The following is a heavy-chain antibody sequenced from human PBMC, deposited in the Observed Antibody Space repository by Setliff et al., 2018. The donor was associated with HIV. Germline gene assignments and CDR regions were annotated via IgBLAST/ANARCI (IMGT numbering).Heavy chain of an antibody. Sequence: SETLSLTCAVYGGSFSGYSWSWIRQPPGEGPEWIGEVYHSGCSNYTPSLKSRVTISLDTSKKQFSLKLSSVTAADTAVYHCARVADSSGYCHLDYWGQGTLVTVSS. D-gene: IGHD3-22*01. V-gene: IGHV4-34*01. J-gene: IGHJ4*02. CDR2: VYHSGCS. CDR1: GGSFSGYS. CDR3: ARVADSSGYCHLDY.